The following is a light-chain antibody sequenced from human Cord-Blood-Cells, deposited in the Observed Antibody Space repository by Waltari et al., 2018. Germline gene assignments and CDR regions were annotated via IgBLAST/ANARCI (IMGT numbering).Light chain of an antibody. V-gene: IGKV1-39*01. CDR3: QQSYSTPRT. Sequence: DIQMTQSPSSLSASVGARVTIPCRASQSISSYLNWYQQNPGKAPKLLIYAASSLQSGVPSRSSGTGSGTDFTLTISTLQPEDFATYYCQQSYSTPRTFGPGTKVDIK. J-gene: IGKJ3*01. CDR2: AAS. CDR1: QSISSY.